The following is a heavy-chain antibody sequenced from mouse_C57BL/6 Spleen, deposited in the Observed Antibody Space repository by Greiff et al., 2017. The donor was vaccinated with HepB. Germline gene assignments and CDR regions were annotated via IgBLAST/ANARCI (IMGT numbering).Heavy chain of an antibody. Sequence: EVQVVESGPGLVKPSQSLSLTCSVTGYSITSGYYWNWIRQFPGNKLEWMGYISYDGSNNYNPSLKNRISITRDTSKNQFFLKLNSVTTEDTATYYCAREGRGYGSSLDYWGQGTTLTVSS. J-gene: IGHJ2*01. CDR1: GYSITSGYY. V-gene: IGHV3-6*01. CDR3: AREGRGYGSSLDY. CDR2: ISYDGSN. D-gene: IGHD1-1*01.